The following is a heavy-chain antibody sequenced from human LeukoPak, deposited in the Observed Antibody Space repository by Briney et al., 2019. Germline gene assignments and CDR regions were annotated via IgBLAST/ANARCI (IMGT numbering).Heavy chain of an antibody. CDR3: ARDSYSSGSYYFDY. J-gene: IGHJ4*02. CDR2: IYYSGST. D-gene: IGHD6-19*01. V-gene: IGHV4-59*01. CDR1: GGSISSYY. Sequence: PSETLSLTCTVSGGSISSYYWTWIRQPPGKGLEWIGYIYYSGSTNYNPSLKSRVTISVDTSKNQFSLKLSSVTAADTVVYYCARDSYSSGSYYFDYWGQGTLVTVSS.